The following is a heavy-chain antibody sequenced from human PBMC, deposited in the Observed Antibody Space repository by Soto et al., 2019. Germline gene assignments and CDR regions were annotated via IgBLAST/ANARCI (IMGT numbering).Heavy chain of an antibody. CDR3: ARGKYSSFDI. V-gene: IGHV6-1*01. D-gene: IGHD6-13*01. J-gene: IGHJ3*02. Sequence: SQTLSLTCAISGDSVPSNGVAWNWIRQSPSRGLEWLGRTYYRSKWSNDYALSVRSRITINPDTYKNHFSLQLNSVTPEDTAVYYCARGKYSSFDIWGQGTTVTVSS. CDR1: GDSVPSNGVA. CDR2: TYYRSKWSN.